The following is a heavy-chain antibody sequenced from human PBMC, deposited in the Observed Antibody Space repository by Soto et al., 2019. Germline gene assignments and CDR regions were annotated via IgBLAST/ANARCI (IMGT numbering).Heavy chain of an antibody. CDR2: ISGSGGST. Sequence: EEQLLESGGGLVQPGGSLRLSCAASGFTFSSYAMTWVRQAPGKGLEWVSTISGSGGSTYHADSVKGRFTISRDNSKNALYVQMNSLRAEDTAVYYCAKVNTIFGMEYYYYGMDVWGQGTTVTVSS. CDR3: AKVNTIFGMEYYYYGMDV. V-gene: IGHV3-23*01. CDR1: GFTFSSYA. D-gene: IGHD3-3*01. J-gene: IGHJ6*02.